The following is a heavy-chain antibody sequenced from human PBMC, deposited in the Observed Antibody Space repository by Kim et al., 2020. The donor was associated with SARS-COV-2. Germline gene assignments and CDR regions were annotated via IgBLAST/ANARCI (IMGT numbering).Heavy chain of an antibody. CDR2: IYSGGST. D-gene: IGHD2-2*01. V-gene: IGHV3-53*01. CDR3: ASGYQLLSYGAFDI. Sequence: GGSLRLSCAASGFTVSSNYMSWVRQAPGKGLEWVSVIYSGGSTYYADSVKGRFTISRDNSKNTLYLQMNSLRAEDTAVYYCASGYQLLSYGAFDIWGQGTMVTVSS. J-gene: IGHJ3*02. CDR1: GFTVSSNY.